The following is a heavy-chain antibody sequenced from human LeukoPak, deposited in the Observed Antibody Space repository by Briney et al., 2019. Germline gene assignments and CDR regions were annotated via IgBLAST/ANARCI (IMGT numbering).Heavy chain of an antibody. CDR3: AFSPLGNNYGNAY. D-gene: IGHD1/OR15-1a*01. CDR2: LSAGGETA. V-gene: IGHV3-23*01. CDR1: GFTFSSYS. Sequence: PGGSLRLSCAASGFTFSSYSMNWVRQAPGKGLEWVSTLSAGGETAYYADSVKGRFTIYRDNPQNTLYLQMNSLRGDDTALYYCAFSPLGNNYGNAYWGQGTLVTVSS. J-gene: IGHJ4*02.